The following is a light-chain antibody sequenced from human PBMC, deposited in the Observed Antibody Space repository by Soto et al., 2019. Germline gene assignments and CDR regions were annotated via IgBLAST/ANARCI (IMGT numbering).Light chain of an antibody. CDR2: GAS. J-gene: IGKJ1*01. V-gene: IGKV1-5*01. CDR1: QTVSSM. CDR3: QQYGSYPWT. Sequence: IEMTQSPATLSVSVGERVTVTCRASQTVSSMLAWYQQKPGQAPKLPIYGASTLKSGIPSRFSGSGSGTEFTLTISRLEPEDFAAYYCQQYGSYPWTFGQGTKVDIK.